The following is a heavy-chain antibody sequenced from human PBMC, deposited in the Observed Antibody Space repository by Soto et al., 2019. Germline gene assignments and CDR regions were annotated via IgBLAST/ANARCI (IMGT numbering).Heavy chain of an antibody. CDR3: ARDESAGSSIRY. V-gene: IGHV3-21*01. CDR1: GSPFSTYG. Sequence: EVQVVESGGGLVKPGGSLRLSCTASGSPFSTYGMNWVRQAQGKGLEWISSISNGGDYIYYADSVQGRFTISRDNAKNSLYLQMNSLRAEDTAVYFCARDESAGSSIRYWGQGTLVTVSS. J-gene: IGHJ4*02. CDR2: ISNGGDYI. D-gene: IGHD3-3*02.